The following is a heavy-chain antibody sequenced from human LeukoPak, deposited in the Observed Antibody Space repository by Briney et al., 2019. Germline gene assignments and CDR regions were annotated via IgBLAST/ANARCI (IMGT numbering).Heavy chain of an antibody. Sequence: GGSLRLSCAASGFPFNAYWMTWVRQAPGKGLEWVANIRQDGDTKYYVDTVKGRFTISRDNAMNSLYLQMNSLRAEDTAIYYCARSLPYGTTWYGRSDFWGQGTLVTVSS. D-gene: IGHD6-13*01. CDR2: IRQDGDTK. V-gene: IGHV3-7*03. J-gene: IGHJ4*02. CDR3: ARSLPYGTTWYGRSDF. CDR1: GFPFNAYW.